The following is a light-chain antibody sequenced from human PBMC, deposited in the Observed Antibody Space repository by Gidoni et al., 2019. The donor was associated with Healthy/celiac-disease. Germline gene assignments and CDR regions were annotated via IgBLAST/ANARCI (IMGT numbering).Light chain of an antibody. CDR1: QSVLYSSNNKNY. CDR2: WAS. J-gene: IGKJ3*01. V-gene: IGKV4-1*01. CDR3: QQYSSTPFT. Sequence: DIVMTQSPDSLTESLGERATINCKSSQSVLYSSNNKNYLAWYQQKPGQPPKLLIYWASTRESGVPDRFSGSGSGTDFTLTISSLQAEDVAVYYCQQYSSTPFTFGPGTKVDIK.